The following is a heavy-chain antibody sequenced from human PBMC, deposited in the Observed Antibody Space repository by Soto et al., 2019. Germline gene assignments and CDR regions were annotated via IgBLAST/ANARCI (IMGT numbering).Heavy chain of an antibody. CDR2: ISSSSSTI. D-gene: IGHD5-12*01. CDR1: GFTFSSYS. J-gene: IGHJ6*03. Sequence: PGGSLRLSCAASGFTFSSYSMNWVRQAPGKGLEWVSYISSSSSTIYYADSVKGRFTISRDNAKNSLYLQMNSLRAEDTAVYYCARDHYSGYDFSIYYYYMDVWGKGTTVTVSS. CDR3: ARDHYSGYDFSIYYYYMDV. V-gene: IGHV3-48*01.